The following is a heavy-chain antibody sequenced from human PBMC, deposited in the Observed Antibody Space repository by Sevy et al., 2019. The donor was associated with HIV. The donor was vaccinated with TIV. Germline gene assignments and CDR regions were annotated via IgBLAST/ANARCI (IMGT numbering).Heavy chain of an antibody. Sequence: GGSLRLSCEASGFSFSRYGMHWVRQVAGKGLEWVAVISFDGDNKYYSDSVRGRFAISRDNSENTMHLQMNNLRLDDTAVYYRAKGLSSIYPYSMDVWGQGTTVTVSS. CDR1: GFSFSRYG. CDR3: AKGLSSIYPYSMDV. V-gene: IGHV3-30*18. CDR2: ISFDGDNK. J-gene: IGHJ6*02. D-gene: IGHD3-16*01.